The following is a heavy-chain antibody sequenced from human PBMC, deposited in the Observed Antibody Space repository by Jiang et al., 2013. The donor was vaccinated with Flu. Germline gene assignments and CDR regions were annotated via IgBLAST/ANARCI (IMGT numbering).Heavy chain of an antibody. D-gene: IGHD3-3*01. Sequence: TFSSYAMSWVRRLQGRGWSGSQLLVVVVVAPYYADSVKGRFTISRDNSKNTLYLQMNSLRAEDTAVYYCAKDRIRFSRYGMDVWGQGTTVTVSS. CDR1: TFSSYA. V-gene: IGHV3-23*01. J-gene: IGHJ6*02. CDR3: AKDRIRFSRYGMDV. CDR2: LVVVVVAP.